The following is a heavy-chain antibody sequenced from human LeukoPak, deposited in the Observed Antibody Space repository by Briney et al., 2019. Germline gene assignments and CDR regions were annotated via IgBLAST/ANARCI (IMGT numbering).Heavy chain of an antibody. CDR2: IYYSGST. J-gene: IGHJ4*02. D-gene: IGHD6-13*01. V-gene: IGHV4-61*08. Sequence: RPSETLSLICTVSGGSISSGGYYWSWIRQHPGKGLEWIGYIYYSGSTNYNPSLKSRVTISVDTSKNQFSLKLSSVTAADTAVYYCARARYSSSWACDYWGQGTLVTVSS. CDR1: GGSISSGGYY. CDR3: ARARYSSSWACDY.